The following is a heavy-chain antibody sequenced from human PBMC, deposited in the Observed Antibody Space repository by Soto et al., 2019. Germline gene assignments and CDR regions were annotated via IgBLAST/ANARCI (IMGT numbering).Heavy chain of an antibody. Sequence: SETLSLTCTVSGGSINSYWWSWIRQSAGKGLEWIGRVYTSGTTNYNPSLKSRVTMSVDTSRNQFSLRLSSVTAADTAIYYCAREGSGSFYVDYWGQGTLVTVSS. CDR2: VYTSGTT. CDR1: GGSINSYW. V-gene: IGHV4-4*07. CDR3: AREGSGSFYVDY. D-gene: IGHD1-26*01. J-gene: IGHJ4*02.